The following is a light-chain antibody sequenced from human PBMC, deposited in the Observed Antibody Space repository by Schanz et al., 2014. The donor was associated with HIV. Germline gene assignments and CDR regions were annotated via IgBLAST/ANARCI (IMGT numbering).Light chain of an antibody. CDR1: QDIRND. Sequence: DIQMTQSPSSLSASVRDRVTITCRASQDIRNDLGWYQQKPGKAPKRLIYAASSLQSGVPSRFIGSGSGTAFTLTITCLQPDDFATYFCQQYRSRVTFGQGTRVEVK. V-gene: IGKV1-17*01. J-gene: IGKJ1*01. CDR2: AAS. CDR3: QQYRSRVT.